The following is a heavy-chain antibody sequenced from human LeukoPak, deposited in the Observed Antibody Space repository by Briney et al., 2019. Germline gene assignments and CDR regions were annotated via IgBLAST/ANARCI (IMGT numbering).Heavy chain of an antibody. J-gene: IGHJ4*02. CDR3: AKRLRFGDHFDY. CDR1: GFTFSSYA. D-gene: IGHD3-10*01. Sequence: GGSLRLSCAASGFTFSSYAMNWVRRAPGKGLEWVSDISVSGSTYYADSVKGRFTISRDNAKNTLYLQMNSLRAEDTAVYYCAKRLRFGDHFDYWGQGTLVTVSS. CDR2: ISVSGST. V-gene: IGHV3-23*01.